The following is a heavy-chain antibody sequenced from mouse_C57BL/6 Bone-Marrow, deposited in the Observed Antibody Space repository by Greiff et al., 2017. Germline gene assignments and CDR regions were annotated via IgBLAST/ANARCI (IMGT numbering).Heavy chain of an antibody. D-gene: IGHD1-1*01. CDR1: GYTFTSYW. CDR2: IYPSDSET. Sequence: VQLQQPGAELVRPGSSVKLSCKASGYTFTSYWMDWVKQRPGQGLEWIGNIYPSDSETHYNQKFKDKATLTVDKSSSTAYMQLSSLTSADSAVYYCAREDYGSSGFAYWGQGNLVTVSA. V-gene: IGHV1-61*01. J-gene: IGHJ3*01. CDR3: AREDYGSSGFAY.